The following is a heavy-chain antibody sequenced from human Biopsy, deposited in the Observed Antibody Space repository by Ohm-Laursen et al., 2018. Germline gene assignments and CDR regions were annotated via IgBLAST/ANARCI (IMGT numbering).Heavy chain of an antibody. Sequence: SLSLSCAASGFNLSAFALHWVRQASGRGLEWVGRIKKKSNNDATAYAESMKGRFSIFRDDSKSTSFPQMNSLKIEDTAVYFCTRSAGYGYDYWGQGILVTVSS. J-gene: IGHJ4*02. V-gene: IGHV3-73*01. D-gene: IGHD5-12*01. CDR3: TRSAGYGYDY. CDR1: GFNLSAFA. CDR2: IKKKSNNDAT.